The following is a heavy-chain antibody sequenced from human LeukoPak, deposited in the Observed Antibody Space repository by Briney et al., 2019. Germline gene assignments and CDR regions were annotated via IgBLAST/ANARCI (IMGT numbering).Heavy chain of an antibody. CDR2: IIPIFGTA. D-gene: IGHD3-9*01. Sequence: SVKVSCKASGGTFSSYAISWVRQAPGQGLEWMGGIIPIFGTANYAQKFQGRVTITADESTSTAYMELSSLRSEDTAVYYCASELRYFDWTERAYYMDVWGEGTTVTVSS. CDR3: ASELRYFDWTERAYYMDV. CDR1: GGTFSSYA. J-gene: IGHJ6*03. V-gene: IGHV1-69*01.